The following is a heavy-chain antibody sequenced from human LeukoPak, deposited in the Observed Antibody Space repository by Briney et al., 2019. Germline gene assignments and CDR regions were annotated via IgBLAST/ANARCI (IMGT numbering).Heavy chain of an antibody. CDR1: GGSISSSSYY. CDR2: IYYSGST. D-gene: IGHD1-26*01. Sequence: SETLSLTCTVSGGSISSSSYYWGWIRQPPGKGLEWIGSIYYSGSTYYNPSLKSRVTISVDTSKNQFSLKLSSVTAADTAVYYCARQGIVGAALIDYWGQGTLVTVSS. J-gene: IGHJ4*02. CDR3: ARQGIVGAALIDY. V-gene: IGHV4-39*01.